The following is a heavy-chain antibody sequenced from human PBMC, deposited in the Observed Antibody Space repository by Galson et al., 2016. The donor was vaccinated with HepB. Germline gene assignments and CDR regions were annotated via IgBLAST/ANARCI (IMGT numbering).Heavy chain of an antibody. Sequence: QSGAEVKKPGESLKISCKGSGYSFTRYWIGWVRQMPGKGLEWMGIIYPGDSDTRYSPSFQDQVTISADKSINTAYLQWSSLKASDTAMYYRARHFNVRHGGQVEWGQGTLVTVSS. V-gene: IGHV5-51*01. CDR3: ARHFNVRHGGQVE. D-gene: IGHD4-23*01. CDR2: IYPGDSDT. CDR1: GYSFTRYW. J-gene: IGHJ4*02.